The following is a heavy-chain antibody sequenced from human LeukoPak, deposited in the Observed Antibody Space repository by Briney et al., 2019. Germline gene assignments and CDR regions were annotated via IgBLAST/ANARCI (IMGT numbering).Heavy chain of an antibody. Sequence: SETLSLTCTVSGGSISSGGYYWSWIRQHPGKGLEWIGYIHYSGSTYYNPSLKSRVTISVDTSKNQFSLKLSSVTAADTAVYYCARGPSIAAYFPWGQGTLVTVSS. J-gene: IGHJ5*02. D-gene: IGHD6-6*01. CDR2: IHYSGST. V-gene: IGHV4-31*03. CDR3: ARGPSIAAYFP. CDR1: GGSISSGGYY.